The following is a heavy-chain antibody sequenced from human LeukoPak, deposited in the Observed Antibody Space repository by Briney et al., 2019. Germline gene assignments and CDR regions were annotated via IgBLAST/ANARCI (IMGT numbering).Heavy chain of an antibody. V-gene: IGHV3-7*01. CDR2: IKPDGSTK. Sequence: GGSLRLSCAASGFTSGSHWMAWVRQAPGRGLEWVANIKPDGSTKNYADSVKGRFTISRDDAENSVSLQMNSLRAEDLAVYYCARWAYDSLAGYYIDFWGQGTLVTVS. D-gene: IGHD3-9*01. J-gene: IGHJ4*02. CDR1: GFTSGSHW. CDR3: ARWAYDSLAGYYIDF.